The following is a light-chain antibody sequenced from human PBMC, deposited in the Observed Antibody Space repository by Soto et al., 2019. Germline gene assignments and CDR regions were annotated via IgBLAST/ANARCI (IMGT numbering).Light chain of an antibody. CDR1: SSDVGGYNY. CDR2: EVT. J-gene: IGLJ3*02. V-gene: IGLV2-14*01. CDR3: KSYTSISTWV. Sequence: QSALAQPASVSGSPGQSITISCSGTSSDVGGYNYVSWYQHHPGKASKLLIYEVTNRPSGVSNRFSGSKSGNTASLTISGLQAEDEAAYYCKSYTSISTWVFGGGTKLTVL.